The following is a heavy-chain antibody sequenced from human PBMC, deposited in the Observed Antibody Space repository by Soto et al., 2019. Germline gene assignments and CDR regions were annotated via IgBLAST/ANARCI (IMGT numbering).Heavy chain of an antibody. CDR1: GFTFSSYA. V-gene: IGHV3-23*01. D-gene: IGHD4-17*01. CDR3: AKDTRYADYVRWFDS. Sequence: GGSLRLSCTASGFTFSSYAMTWVRQAPGRGLEGVSGITASGGRTYYADSVKGRFTISRDNSKSTLYLQMNSLRAEDTAVYYCAKDTRYADYVRWFDSWGQEPWSPSPQ. J-gene: IGHJ5*01. CDR2: ITASGGRT.